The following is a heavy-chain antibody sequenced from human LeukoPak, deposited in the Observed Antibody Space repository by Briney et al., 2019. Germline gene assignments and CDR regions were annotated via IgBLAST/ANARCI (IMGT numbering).Heavy chain of an antibody. CDR3: ARDPVIVGPYFDY. Sequence: GGSLRLSCAASGFTFSSYEMNWVRQAPGKGLEWVSYISSSGSTTYYADSVKGRFTISRDNAKNSLYLQMNSLRAEDTAVYYCARDPVIVGPYFDYWGQGTLVTVSS. J-gene: IGHJ4*02. D-gene: IGHD1-26*01. CDR1: GFTFSSYE. CDR2: ISSSGSTT. V-gene: IGHV3-48*03.